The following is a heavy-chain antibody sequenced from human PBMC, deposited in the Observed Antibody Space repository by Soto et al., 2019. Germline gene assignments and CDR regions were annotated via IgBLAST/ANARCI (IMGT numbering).Heavy chain of an antibody. Sequence: EVQLVESGGGLVQPGGSLRLSCTASGFTFDDHYIDWVRQAPGKGREWVGRSRNKANSYNTEYAASVKGRFTISRDDSKRSLYLQMNSLTAEDTAVYYCVRDDWPHYGMDVWGQGTTVTVSS. CDR2: SRNKANSYNT. CDR3: VRDDWPHYGMDV. CDR1: GFTFDDHY. V-gene: IGHV3-72*01. D-gene: IGHD3-9*01. J-gene: IGHJ6*02.